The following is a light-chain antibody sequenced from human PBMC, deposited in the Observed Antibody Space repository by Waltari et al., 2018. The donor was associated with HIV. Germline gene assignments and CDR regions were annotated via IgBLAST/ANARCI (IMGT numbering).Light chain of an antibody. CDR2: WAS. CDR3: QQYYSTPPHT. Sequence: DIVMTQSPDSLAVSLGERATINCKSSQSVLYSSNNKNYLAWYQQKPGQPPKLLIYWASTRESGFPYRFSGSGSGTDFTLTISSLQAEDVAVYYCQQYYSTPPHTFGQGTKLEIK. J-gene: IGKJ2*01. CDR1: QSVLYSSNNKNY. V-gene: IGKV4-1*01.